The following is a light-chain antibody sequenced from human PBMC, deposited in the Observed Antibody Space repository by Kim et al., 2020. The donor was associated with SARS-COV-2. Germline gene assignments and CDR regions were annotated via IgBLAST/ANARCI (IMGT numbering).Light chain of an antibody. Sequence: DIQMTQSPSSLSASVGDRVTITCRASQGIRNYLAWYQQKPGTVPKLLIYAAGTLQSGVPSRFSGSGSGTDFTLTISSLQPEDVATYYCQKYNSAPYAFGPGTNVDIK. V-gene: IGKV1-27*01. CDR2: AAG. CDR3: QKYNSAPYA. J-gene: IGKJ3*01. CDR1: QGIRNY.